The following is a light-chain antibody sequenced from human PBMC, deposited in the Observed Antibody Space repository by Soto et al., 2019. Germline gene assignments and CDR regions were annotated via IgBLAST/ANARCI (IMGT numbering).Light chain of an antibody. Sequence: EVVLTQSPGTLSLSPGERATLSCRASQSVSSSYLAWYQQKPGQAPRLLIYGASSMATGIPDRFSGSGSGTDFTLTISRLEPEDFAVYYCQQDGSSPLTFGQATKVEIK. J-gene: IGKJ1*01. CDR1: QSVSSSY. V-gene: IGKV3-20*01. CDR3: QQDGSSPLT. CDR2: GAS.